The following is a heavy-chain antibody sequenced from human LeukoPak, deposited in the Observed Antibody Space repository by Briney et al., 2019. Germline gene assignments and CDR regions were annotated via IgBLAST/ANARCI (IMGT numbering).Heavy chain of an antibody. CDR1: GFTFSSYG. Sequence: GGSLRLSCAASGFTFSSYGMHWVRQAPGKGLEWGAFIRYDGSNKYYADSVKGRFAISRDNSKNTLYLQMNRLRAEDTAVYYCAKDWGGVYGSGSYYNWWGQGTLVTVSS. CDR2: IRYDGSNK. D-gene: IGHD3-10*01. V-gene: IGHV3-30*02. CDR3: AKDWGGVYGSGSYYNW. J-gene: IGHJ4*02.